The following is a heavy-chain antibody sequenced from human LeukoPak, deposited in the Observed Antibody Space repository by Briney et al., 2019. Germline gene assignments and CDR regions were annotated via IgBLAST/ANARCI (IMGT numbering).Heavy chain of an antibody. Sequence: GGSLRLSCAASGFTFSSYAMSWVRQAPGKGLEWVSAISGSGGSTYYADSVKGRFTISRDNPKNTLYLQMNSLRAEDTAVYYCAKGDYDFWSGLVDYWGQGTLVTVSS. CDR1: GFTFSSYA. CDR2: ISGSGGST. CDR3: AKGDYDFWSGLVDY. J-gene: IGHJ4*02. D-gene: IGHD3-3*01. V-gene: IGHV3-23*01.